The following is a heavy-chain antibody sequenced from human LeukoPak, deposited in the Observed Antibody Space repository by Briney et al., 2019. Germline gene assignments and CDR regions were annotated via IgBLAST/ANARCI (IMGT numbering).Heavy chain of an antibody. J-gene: IGHJ3*02. D-gene: IGHD2-21*02. CDR2: ISAYNGNT. Sequence: ASVKVSCKASGYTFTSYGISWVRQAPGQGLEWMGWISAYNGNTNYAQKLQGRVTVTTDTSTSTAYMELRSLRSDDTAVYYCARDQGYCGGDCRDAFDIWGQGTMVTVCS. V-gene: IGHV1-18*01. CDR3: ARDQGYCGGDCRDAFDI. CDR1: GYTFTSYG.